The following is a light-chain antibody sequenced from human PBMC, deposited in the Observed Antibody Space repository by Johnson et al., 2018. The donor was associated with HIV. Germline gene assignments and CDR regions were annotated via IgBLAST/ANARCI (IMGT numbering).Light chain of an antibody. CDR1: SSNIGNNY. Sequence: QSVLTQPPSVSAAPGQKVTISCSGSSSNIGNNYVSWYQQLPGTAPKLLIYDNNKRPSGIPARFSGSKSGTSATLGITGLQTGDEADYYCGPWDSSLSAFFGTGTKVTFL. V-gene: IGLV1-51*01. CDR2: DNN. J-gene: IGLJ1*01. CDR3: GPWDSSLSAF.